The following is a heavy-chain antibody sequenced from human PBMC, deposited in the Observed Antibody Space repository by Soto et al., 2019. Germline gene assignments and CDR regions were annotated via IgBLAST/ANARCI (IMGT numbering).Heavy chain of an antibody. CDR3: ARGCGYSYGYDYFDY. J-gene: IGHJ4*02. V-gene: IGHV1-2*04. Sequence: ASVKVSCKASGYTFTDYYMHWVRQAPGQGLEWMGWINPNSGGTNYAQKFQGWVTMTRDTSISTAYMELSRLRSDDTAVYYCARGCGYSYGYDYFDYWGQGTLVTVSS. CDR2: INPNSGGT. D-gene: IGHD5-18*01. CDR1: GYTFTDYY.